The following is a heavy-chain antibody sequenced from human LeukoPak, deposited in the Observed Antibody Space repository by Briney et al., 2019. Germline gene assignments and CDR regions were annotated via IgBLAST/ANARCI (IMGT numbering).Heavy chain of an antibody. Sequence: SVKASCKASGGTFSSYAISWVRQAPGQGLEWMGGIIPIFGTANYAQKFQGRVTITADESTSTAYMELSSLRSEDTAVYYCARGSLAVAGGYFDYWGQGTLVTVSS. D-gene: IGHD6-19*01. CDR3: ARGSLAVAGGYFDY. CDR2: IIPIFGTA. V-gene: IGHV1-69*13. J-gene: IGHJ4*02. CDR1: GGTFSSYA.